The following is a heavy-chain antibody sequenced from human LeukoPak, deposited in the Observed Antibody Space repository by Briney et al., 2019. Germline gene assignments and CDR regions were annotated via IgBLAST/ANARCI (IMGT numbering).Heavy chain of an antibody. CDR1: GGSISSGDYY. J-gene: IGHJ4*02. Sequence: SQTLSLTCTVSGGSISSGDYYWSWIRQPPGKGLEWIGYIYYSGSTYYNPSLKSRVTISVDTSKNQFSLKLSSVTAADTAVYYCARGLAFLGVADFDYWGQGTLVTVSS. CDR2: IYYSGST. V-gene: IGHV4-30-4*01. D-gene: IGHD3-3*02. CDR3: ARGLAFLGVADFDY.